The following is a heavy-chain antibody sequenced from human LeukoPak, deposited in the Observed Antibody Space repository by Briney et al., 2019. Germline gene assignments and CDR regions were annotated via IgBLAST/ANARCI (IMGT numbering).Heavy chain of an antibody. CDR2: MNPNSGNT. J-gene: IGHJ4*02. CDR1: GYTFKNYD. Sequence: ASVKVSCKAYGYTFKNYDINWVRQATGQGLECMGSMNPNSGNTGFAQKFQDRVSMSRDTSINTAYMELTSLRSGDTAVYYCARATPGGLHGYSFDYWGQGTVVTVYS. V-gene: IGHV1-8*02. D-gene: IGHD5-24*01. CDR3: ARATPGGLHGYSFDY.